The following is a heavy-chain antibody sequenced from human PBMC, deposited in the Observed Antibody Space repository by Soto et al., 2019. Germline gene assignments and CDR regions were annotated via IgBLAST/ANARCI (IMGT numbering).Heavy chain of an antibody. D-gene: IGHD3-22*01. CDR3: ARSPDSSGYYPRWYYYGMDV. Sequence: QVQLQESGPGLVKPSGTLSLTCAVSGGSISSSNWWSWVRQPPGKGLEWIGEIYHSGSTNYNPSLEGRVTISVEKSKNQFSRKLSSVTAAATAVYYCARSPDSSGYYPRWYYYGMDVWGQGTTVTVSS. J-gene: IGHJ6*02. CDR2: IYHSGST. V-gene: IGHV4-4*02. CDR1: GGSISSSNW.